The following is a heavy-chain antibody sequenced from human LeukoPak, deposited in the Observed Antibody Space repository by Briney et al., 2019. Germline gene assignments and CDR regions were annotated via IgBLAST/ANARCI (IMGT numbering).Heavy chain of an antibody. CDR3: ANSLYVPARNLNYDFWSGYYPRDY. D-gene: IGHD3-3*01. CDR1: GFTFSSYA. Sequence: PGGSLRLSCAASGFTFSSYAMSWVRQAPGKGLEWISAISGSGGSTYYADSVKGRFTISRDNSKNTLYLQMNSLRAEDTAVYYCANSLYVPARNLNYDFWSGYYPRDYWGQGTLVTVSS. CDR2: ISGSGGST. J-gene: IGHJ4*02. V-gene: IGHV3-23*01.